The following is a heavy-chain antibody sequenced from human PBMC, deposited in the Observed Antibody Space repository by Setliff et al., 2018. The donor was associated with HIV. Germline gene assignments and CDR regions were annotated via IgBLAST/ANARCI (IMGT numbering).Heavy chain of an antibody. J-gene: IGHJ6*02. D-gene: IGHD3-3*01. V-gene: IGHV3-33*01. CDR1: GFTFSSYG. Sequence: GGSLRLSCAASGFTFSSYGMHWVRQAPGKGLEWVAVIWYDGSNKHYADSVKGRFAISRDNPKHTVYLQMNSLRAEDTAVYYCSSVPYFSFWSGYFDIYGMDVWGQGTAVTVSS. CDR2: IWYDGSNK. CDR3: SSVPYFSFWSGYFDIYGMDV.